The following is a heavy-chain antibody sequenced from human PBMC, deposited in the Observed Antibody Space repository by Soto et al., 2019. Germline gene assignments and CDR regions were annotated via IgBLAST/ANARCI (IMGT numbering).Heavy chain of an antibody. CDR3: ATISDRGITAALDF. D-gene: IGHD6-13*01. V-gene: IGHV3-23*01. Sequence: EVQLLESGGGLIQPGGSLRLSCTASTFTFSYYAMRWVRQAPGEGLEWVAGISGSGGTTYYTESVKGRFSISRDNSNNTLYLHLSSLRAEDTAIYYCATISDRGITAALDFWGQGTLVTVSS. CDR2: ISGSGGTT. J-gene: IGHJ4*02. CDR1: TFTFSYYA.